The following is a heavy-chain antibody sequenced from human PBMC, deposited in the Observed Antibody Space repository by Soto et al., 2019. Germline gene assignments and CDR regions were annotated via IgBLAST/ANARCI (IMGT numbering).Heavy chain of an antibody. J-gene: IGHJ4*02. V-gene: IGHV3-23*01. CDR2: IGGSGGSI. D-gene: IGHD4-17*01. Sequence: EVQLLESGGRLEQPGGSLRLSCAASGFTFSSYAMTWVRQAPGKGLEWVSTIGGSGGSIYYADSVKGRFIISRDNSKNTLYLQVNSLRVEDTAVYYCAKDMRHGDYGRFDYWGQGTLVTVSS. CDR1: GFTFSSYA. CDR3: AKDMRHGDYGRFDY.